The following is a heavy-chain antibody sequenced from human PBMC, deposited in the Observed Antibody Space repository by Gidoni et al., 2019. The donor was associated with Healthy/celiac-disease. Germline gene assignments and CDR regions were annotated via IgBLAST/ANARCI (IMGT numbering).Heavy chain of an antibody. V-gene: IGHV3-9*01. J-gene: IGHJ6*03. Sequence: EVQLVESGGGLVQPGRSLRLSWAASGFTLDVYAMHVVRQAPGKGLEWVSGISWNSGSIGYADSVKGRFTISRDNAKNSLYLQMNSLRAEDTALYYCAKDNPPDDYSNYPFRDYYYMDVWGKGTTVTVSS. CDR1: GFTLDVYA. CDR2: ISWNSGSI. CDR3: AKDNPPDDYSNYPFRDYYYMDV. D-gene: IGHD4-4*01.